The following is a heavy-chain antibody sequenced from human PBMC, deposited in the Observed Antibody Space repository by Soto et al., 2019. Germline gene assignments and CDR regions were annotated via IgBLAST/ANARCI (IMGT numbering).Heavy chain of an antibody. CDR3: ASPVYCSSTSCYSYYGMDV. CDR1: GFTFSSYW. J-gene: IGHJ6*02. D-gene: IGHD2-2*02. CDR2: INSDGSST. V-gene: IGHV3-74*01. Sequence: EVQLVESGGGLVQPGGSLRLSCAASGFTFSSYWMHWVRQAPGKGLVWVSRINSDGSSTSYADSVKGRFTISRDNAKNTLYLQMNSRRAEDTAVYYCASPVYCSSTSCYSYYGMDVWGQGTTVTVSS.